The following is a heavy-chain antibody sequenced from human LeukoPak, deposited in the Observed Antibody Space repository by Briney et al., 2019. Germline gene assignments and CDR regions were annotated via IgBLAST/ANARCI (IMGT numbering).Heavy chain of an antibody. CDR3: VKGTMRVVVTLEAFDI. V-gene: IGHV3-64D*09. CDR2: ISNNGGSA. D-gene: IGHD3-22*01. Sequence: GGSLTLDCSASGFNFSTYAMQWVRSATVTGLEYVSAISNNGGSACDAEAGEGIFTIFRDNSKNTLYLQMSSLRAEDTAVYYCVKGTMRVVVTLEAFDIWGQGTMVTVAS. J-gene: IGHJ3*02. CDR1: GFNFSTYA.